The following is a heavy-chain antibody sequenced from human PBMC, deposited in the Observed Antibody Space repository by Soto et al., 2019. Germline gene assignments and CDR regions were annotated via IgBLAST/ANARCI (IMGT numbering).Heavy chain of an antibody. CDR2: ISYDGSNK. CDR3: ARDNRNGFDY. CDR1: GFTFSSYA. V-gene: IGHV3-30-3*01. D-gene: IGHD2-8*01. J-gene: IGHJ4*02. Sequence: PGGSLRLSCAASGFTFSSYAMHWVRQAPGKGLEWVAVISYDGSNKYYADSVKGRFTISRDNSKNTLYLQMNSLRAEDTAVYYCARDNRNGFDYWGQGTLVTVSS.